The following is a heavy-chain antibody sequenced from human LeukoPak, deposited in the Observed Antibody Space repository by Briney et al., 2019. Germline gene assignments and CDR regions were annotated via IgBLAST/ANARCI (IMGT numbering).Heavy chain of an antibody. CDR2: TYYSGST. J-gene: IGHJ4*02. CDR3: ARGISSGWAYYFDY. D-gene: IGHD6-19*01. V-gene: IGHV4-59*01. CDR1: GGSISSYY. Sequence: SETLSLTCTVSGGSISSYYWSWIRQPPGKGLEWIGYTYYSGSTNYNPSLKSRVTISVDTSKNQSSLKLSSVTAADTAVYYCARGISSGWAYYFDYWGQGTLVTVSS.